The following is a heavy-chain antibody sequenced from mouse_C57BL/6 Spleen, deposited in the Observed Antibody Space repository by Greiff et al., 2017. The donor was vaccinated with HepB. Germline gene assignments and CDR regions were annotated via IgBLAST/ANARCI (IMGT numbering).Heavy chain of an antibody. V-gene: IGHV5-6*01. CDR3: ARQGDYGSPWYFDV. CDR2: ISSGGSYT. J-gene: IGHJ1*03. D-gene: IGHD1-1*01. Sequence: EVQGVESGGDLVKPGGSLKLSCAASGFTFSSYGMSWVRQTPDKRLEWVATISSGGSYTYYPDSVKGRFTISRDNAKNTLYLQMSSLKSEDTAMYYCARQGDYGSPWYFDVWGTGTTVTVSS. CDR1: GFTFSSYG.